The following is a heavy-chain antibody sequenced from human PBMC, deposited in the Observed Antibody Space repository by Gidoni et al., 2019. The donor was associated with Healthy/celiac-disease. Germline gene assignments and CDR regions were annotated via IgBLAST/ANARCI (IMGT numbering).Heavy chain of an antibody. J-gene: IGHJ3*02. CDR2: INPNSGGT. Sequence: QVQLVQSGAEVKKPGASVKVSCKASGYTFTGYYMHWVRQAPGQGLEWMGWINPNSGGTNYAQKFQGWVTMTRDTSISTAYMELSRLRSDDTAVYYCARAADSSSWYEDAHDAFDIWGQGTMVTVSS. CDR1: GYTFTGYY. CDR3: ARAADSSSWYEDAHDAFDI. D-gene: IGHD6-13*01. V-gene: IGHV1-2*04.